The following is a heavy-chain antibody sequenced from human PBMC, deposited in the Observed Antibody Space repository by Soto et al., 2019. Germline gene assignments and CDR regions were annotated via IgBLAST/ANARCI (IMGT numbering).Heavy chain of an antibody. Sequence: PSETLSLTCTVSGGSISSYYWSWIRQPPGKGLEWIGYIYYSGSTYYNPSLKSRVTISVDTSKNQFSLKLSSVTAADTAVYYCASGGRLVPFAYWGQGTLVTVSS. J-gene: IGHJ4*02. CDR2: IYYSGST. D-gene: IGHD6-19*01. V-gene: IGHV4-59*06. CDR3: ASGGRLVPFAY. CDR1: GGSISSYY.